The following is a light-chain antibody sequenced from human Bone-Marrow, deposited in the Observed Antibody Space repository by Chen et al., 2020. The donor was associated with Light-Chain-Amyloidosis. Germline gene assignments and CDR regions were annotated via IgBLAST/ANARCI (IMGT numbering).Light chain of an antibody. Sequence: QSVLTQPPSASGTPGQRVTISCSGSRSNIGSNYVYWYKQLPGTAPKLLISINNQRPSGIPDRFSGSKSGTSASLAISGLRAEDEADYYCSTWDDSLNGFYVFGTGTKVTVL. CDR1: RSNIGSNY. CDR2: INN. J-gene: IGLJ1*01. CDR3: STWDDSLNGFYV. V-gene: IGLV1-47*02.